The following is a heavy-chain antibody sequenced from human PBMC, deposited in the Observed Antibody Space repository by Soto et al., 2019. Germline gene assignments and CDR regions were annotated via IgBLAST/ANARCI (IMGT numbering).Heavy chain of an antibody. J-gene: IGHJ6*03. CDR1: GCSINGYY. CDR2: IFDSGNT. D-gene: IGHD2-15*01. Sequence: PAETLSLTCTVSGCSINGYYWSWIRRPPGKGLEWIGYIFDSGNTRYNPALESRLTISVDTSGNQFSLKLKSVTAADTADYYCARHEVDYCNGGPCPFHMDVWGTGTTVTVSS. V-gene: IGHV4-59*08. CDR3: ARHEVDYCNGGPCPFHMDV.